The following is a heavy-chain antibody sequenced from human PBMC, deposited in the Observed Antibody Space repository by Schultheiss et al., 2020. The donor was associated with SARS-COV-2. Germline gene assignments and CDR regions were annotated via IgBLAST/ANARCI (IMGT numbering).Heavy chain of an antibody. CDR2: IKQDGSEK. D-gene: IGHD3-10*01. V-gene: IGHV3-7*01. J-gene: IGHJ6*02. Sequence: GGSLRLSCAASGFTFSSYWMSWVRQAPGKGLEWVANIKQDGSEKYYVDSVKGRFTISRDNAKNSLYLQMNSLRAEDTAVYYCAGAITMVRGVITELQGYYYGMDVWGQGTTVTVSS. CDR1: GFTFSSYW. CDR3: AGAITMVRGVITELQGYYYGMDV.